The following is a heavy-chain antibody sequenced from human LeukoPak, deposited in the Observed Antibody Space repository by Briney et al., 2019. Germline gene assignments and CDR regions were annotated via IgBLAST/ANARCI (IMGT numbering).Heavy chain of an antibody. CDR3: ARVKAPRRYMDV. J-gene: IGHJ6*03. CDR1: GGSFSGYY. V-gene: IGHV4-34*01. CDR2: INHSGST. Sequence: SETLSLTCAVYGGSFSGYYWSWIRQPPGKGLEWIGEINHSGSTNYNPSLKSRVTISVDTSKNQFSLKLSSVTAADTAVYYCARVKAPRRYMDVRGKGTTVTVSS.